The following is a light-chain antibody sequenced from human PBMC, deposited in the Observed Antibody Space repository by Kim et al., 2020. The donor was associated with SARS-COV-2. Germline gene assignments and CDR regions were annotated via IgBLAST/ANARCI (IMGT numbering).Light chain of an antibody. V-gene: IGKV3-15*01. CDR3: QQYSKWPLT. Sequence: SVSPGEEATLSCRASQSISNYLVWYQQKPGRAPRLLIYGGSTRTTGIPARFSGSGSGTEFTLTISSLQSEDFAIYYCQQYSKWPLTFGGGTKVDIK. CDR2: GGS. CDR1: QSISNY. J-gene: IGKJ4*01.